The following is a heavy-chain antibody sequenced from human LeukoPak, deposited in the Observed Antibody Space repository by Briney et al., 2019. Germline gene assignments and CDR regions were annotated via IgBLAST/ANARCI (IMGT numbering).Heavy chain of an antibody. D-gene: IGHD5-12*01. CDR3: ARGSFVDMTWYFDS. CDR2: ISAYNGNT. J-gene: IGHJ4*02. Sequence: ASVKVSCKASGHTFTSHGITWVRQAPGQGLQWMGWISAYNGNTNYAQKFQDRVTMTTDTSTSTAYMELRSLRSDDTAVYYCARGSFVDMTWYFDSWGQGTLVTVSS. V-gene: IGHV1-18*04. CDR1: GHTFTSHG.